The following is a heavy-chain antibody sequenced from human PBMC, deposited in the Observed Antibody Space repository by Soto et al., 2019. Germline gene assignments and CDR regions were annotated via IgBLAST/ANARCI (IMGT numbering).Heavy chain of an antibody. CDR3: ARLVYDTRLNYMYFDF. J-gene: IGHJ4*02. Sequence: ETLSLTCAVSGDSINSSHWCNWVRQPPGKGLEWIGQISHSGSTNYYPSFERRVAMSVDTSRNQFSLKLTSVTAADTAVYFCARLVYDTRLNYMYFDFWGPGTLVTVYS. V-gene: IGHV4-4*01. CDR1: GDSINSSHW. CDR2: ISHSGST. D-gene: IGHD3-10*01.